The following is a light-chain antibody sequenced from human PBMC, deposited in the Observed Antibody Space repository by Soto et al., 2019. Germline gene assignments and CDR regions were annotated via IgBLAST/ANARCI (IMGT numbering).Light chain of an antibody. CDR2: AAS. V-gene: IGKV1-12*01. J-gene: IGKJ1*01. CDR3: QQADSFPRT. Sequence: DIQMTQSPSSVPASVGDRVTITCRASQGVSSYLAWYQQKPGKAPELLIYAASNLRSGVPSRFSGSGSGTDFTLTISSLQPEDFATYYCQQADSFPRTFGPGTKVEIK. CDR1: QGVSSY.